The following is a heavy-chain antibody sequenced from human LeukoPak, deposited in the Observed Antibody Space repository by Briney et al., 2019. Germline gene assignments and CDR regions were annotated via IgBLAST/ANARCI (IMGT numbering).Heavy chain of an antibody. D-gene: IGHD2-2*01. CDR3: AKDLGAVVPGAMGLDY. Sequence: GRALRLSCAASGFTFSSYGMHWVRPAPGKGLDWVAVISYDGSNKYYADSVKGRFTISRDNSKNTLYLQMNSLRAEDTAVYYCAKDLGAVVPGAMGLDYWGQGTLVTVSS. V-gene: IGHV3-30*18. CDR2: ISYDGSNK. J-gene: IGHJ4*02. CDR1: GFTFSSYG.